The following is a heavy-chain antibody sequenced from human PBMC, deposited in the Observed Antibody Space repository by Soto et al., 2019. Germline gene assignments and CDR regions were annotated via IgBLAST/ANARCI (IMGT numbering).Heavy chain of an antibody. CDR2: INHSGST. J-gene: IGHJ5*02. CDR1: GGSFSGYY. CDR3: ARRRRAVAGKRVPTGLDP. D-gene: IGHD6-19*01. V-gene: IGHV4-34*01. Sequence: SETLSLTCAVYGGSFSGYYWSWIRQPPGKGLEWIGEINHSGSTNYNPSLKSRVTISVDTSKNQFSLKLSSVTAADTAVYYCARRRRAVAGKRVPTGLDPWGQGTLVTVSS.